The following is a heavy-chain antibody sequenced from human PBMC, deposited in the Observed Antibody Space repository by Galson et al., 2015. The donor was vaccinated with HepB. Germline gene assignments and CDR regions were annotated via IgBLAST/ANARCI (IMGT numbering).Heavy chain of an antibody. Sequence: CKASGGTFSSYTISWVRQAPGQGLEWMGRIIPILGIANYAQKFQGRVTITADKSTSTAYMELSSLRSEDAAVYYCARASSAALVGAKADQYFQHWGQGTLVTVSS. V-gene: IGHV1-69*02. CDR2: IIPILGIA. J-gene: IGHJ1*01. CDR3: ARASSAALVGAKADQYFQH. CDR1: GGTFSSYT. D-gene: IGHD1-26*01.